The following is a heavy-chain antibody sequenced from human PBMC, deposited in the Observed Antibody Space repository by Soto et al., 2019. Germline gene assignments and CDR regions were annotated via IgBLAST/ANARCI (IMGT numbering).Heavy chain of an antibody. V-gene: IGHV3-30*03. D-gene: IGHD1-7*01. J-gene: IGHJ6*02. CDR2: ISYDGSNK. Sequence: PVGSLRLSCSASGFTFSSYGMHWVRQAPGKGLEWVAVISYDGSNKYYADSVKGRFTISRDNSKNTLYLQMNSLRAEDTAVYYCARVRRVTGTTSYGMDVWGQGTTVTVSS. CDR3: ARVRRVTGTTSYGMDV. CDR1: GFTFSSYG.